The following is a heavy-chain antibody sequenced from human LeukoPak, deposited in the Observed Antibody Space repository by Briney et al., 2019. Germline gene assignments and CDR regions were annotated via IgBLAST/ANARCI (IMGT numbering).Heavy chain of an antibody. CDR1: GFTFSSYS. CDR3: ARDLSSYYYDSSGPGAFDI. CDR2: ISSSSSTI. D-gene: IGHD3-22*01. V-gene: IGHV3-48*01. J-gene: IGHJ3*02. Sequence: GGSLRLSCAASGFTFSSYSMNWVRQAPGKGLEWVSYISSSSSTIYYADSVKGRFTISRNNAKNSLYLQMNSLRAEDTAVYYCARDLSSYYYDSSGPGAFDIWGQGTMVTVSS.